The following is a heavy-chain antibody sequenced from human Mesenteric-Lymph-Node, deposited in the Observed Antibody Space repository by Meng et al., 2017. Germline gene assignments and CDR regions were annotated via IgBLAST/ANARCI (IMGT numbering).Heavy chain of an antibody. Sequence: EVQLGQPGAEVKKPGATVKISCKFSGYTFTDYHMHWVQQAPGKGLEWMGLVDPEDDETMYAEKFQGRITITADTSTDTAYMELSSLRSDDTAVYYCAISLQYRLRYFDSWGQGTLVTVSS. CDR3: AISLQYRLRYFDS. D-gene: IGHD4-11*01. J-gene: IGHJ4*02. CDR2: VDPEDDET. V-gene: IGHV1-69-2*01. CDR1: GYTFTDYH.